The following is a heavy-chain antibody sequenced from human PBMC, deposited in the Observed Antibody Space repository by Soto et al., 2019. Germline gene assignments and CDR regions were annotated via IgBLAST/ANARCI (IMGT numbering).Heavy chain of an antibody. CDR3: ARDTEIFDY. V-gene: IGHV1-18*01. CDR2: ISAYNGNT. Sequence: QVQLVQSGAEVKKPGASVKVSCKASGYTFTSYGISWVRQAPGQGLEWMGWISAYNGNTKYAQKLQGRVTMTTDTPTRTAQVKLGGLGSDETAVYFCARDTEIFDYWGQGTLVTVSS. J-gene: IGHJ4*02. CDR1: GYTFTSYG.